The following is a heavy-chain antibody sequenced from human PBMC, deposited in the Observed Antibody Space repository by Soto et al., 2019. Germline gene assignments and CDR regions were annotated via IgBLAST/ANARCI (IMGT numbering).Heavy chain of an antibody. CDR2: IWYDGSNK. D-gene: IGHD3-3*01. V-gene: IGHV3-33*01. J-gene: IGHJ4*02. CDR1: GFTFSSYG. CDR3: ARGRITIFVVVTPPADY. Sequence: QVQLVESGGGVVQPGRSLRLSCAASGFTFSSYGMHWVRQAPGKGLEWVAVIWYDGSNKYYADSVKGRFTISRDNSKNTLYLQMIGLRAEDTAVYYCARGRITIFVVVTPPADYWGQGILVTVSS.